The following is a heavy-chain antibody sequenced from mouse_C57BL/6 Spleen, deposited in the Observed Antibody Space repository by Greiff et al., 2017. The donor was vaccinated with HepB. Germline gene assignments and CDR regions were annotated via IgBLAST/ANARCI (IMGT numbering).Heavy chain of an antibody. CDR3: APSTIVTTHYYAMDY. V-gene: IGHV2-2*01. D-gene: IGHD2-5*01. CDR1: GFSLTSYG. Sequence: QVQLQESGPGLVQPSQSLSITCTVSGFSLTSYGVHWVRQSPGKGLEWLGVIWSGGSTDYNAAFISRLSISKDNSKSQVFFKMNSLQADDTAIYYCAPSTIVTTHYYAMDYWGQGTSVTVSS. CDR2: IWSGGST. J-gene: IGHJ4*01.